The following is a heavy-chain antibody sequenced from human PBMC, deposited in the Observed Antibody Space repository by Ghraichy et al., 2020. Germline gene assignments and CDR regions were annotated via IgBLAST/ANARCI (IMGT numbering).Heavy chain of an antibody. J-gene: IGHJ4*02. CDR3: ARAGKGIAARSTFDY. CDR1: GGSVSSGSYY. CDR2: IYFSGNT. Sequence: SETLSLTCSVSGGSVSSGSYYWSWIRQPPGKGLEWIGYIYFSGNTNYNPSLRGRVTISVDTSKNQFSLKLTSVTAADTAVYYCARAGKGIAARSTFDYWGQGTLVTVSS. D-gene: IGHD6-6*01. V-gene: IGHV4-61*01.